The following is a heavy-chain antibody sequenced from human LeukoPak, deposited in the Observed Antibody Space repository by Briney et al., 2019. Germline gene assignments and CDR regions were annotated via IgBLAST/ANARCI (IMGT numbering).Heavy chain of an antibody. CDR2: THNSGST. D-gene: IGHD4-17*01. J-gene: IGHJ4*02. CDR3: ARDTSYGDYFDY. CDR1: GDSISRSNY. V-gene: IGHV4-4*02. Sequence: SGTLSLTCAVSGDSISRSNYWSWVRQPPGKGLEWIGETHNSGSTNYNPSLKSRVTMSVDTSKNQFSLKLSSVTAADTAVYYCARDTSYGDYFDYWGQGTLVTVSS.